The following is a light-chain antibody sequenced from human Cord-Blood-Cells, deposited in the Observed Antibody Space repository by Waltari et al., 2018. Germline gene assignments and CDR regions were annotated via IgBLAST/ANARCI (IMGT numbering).Light chain of an antibody. Sequence: SSELTQDPAVSVAFGQTVRITCHGDSPRSYDASWYQHKPGQAPVLVTYGKNNRTSGIPDRFSGSSSRETASVTHTGAEAEDEADYYCNPRDSSGNHHVVFGGGTRLTVL. J-gene: IGLJ2*01. CDR3: NPRDSSGNHHVV. CDR2: GKN. V-gene: IGLV3-19*01. CDR1: SPRSYD.